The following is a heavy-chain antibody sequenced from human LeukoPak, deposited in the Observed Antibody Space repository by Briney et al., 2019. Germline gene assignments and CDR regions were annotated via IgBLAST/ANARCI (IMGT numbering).Heavy chain of an antibody. Sequence: GGSLRLSCAASGFTFSSYAMHWVRQAPGKGLEWVAVISYDGSNKYNADSVKGRFTISRDNSKNTLYLQMNSLRAEDTAVYYCARGGDYGDYWGQGTLVTVSS. J-gene: IGHJ4*02. V-gene: IGHV3-30*01. CDR1: GFTFSSYA. CDR3: ARGGDYGDY. CDR2: ISYDGSNK.